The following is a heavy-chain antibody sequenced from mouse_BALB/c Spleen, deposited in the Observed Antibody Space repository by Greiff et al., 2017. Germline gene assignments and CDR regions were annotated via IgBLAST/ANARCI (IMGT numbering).Heavy chain of an antibody. Sequence: VQLQQPGAELVMPGASVKMSCKASGYTFTDYWMHWVKQRPGQGLEWIGAIDTSDSYTSYNQKFKGKATLTVDESSSTAYMQLSSLTSEDSAVYYCARRGIDYWGQGTTLTVSS. J-gene: IGHJ2*01. CDR2: IDTSDSYT. CDR1: GYTFTDYW. V-gene: IGHV1-69*01. CDR3: ARRGIDY.